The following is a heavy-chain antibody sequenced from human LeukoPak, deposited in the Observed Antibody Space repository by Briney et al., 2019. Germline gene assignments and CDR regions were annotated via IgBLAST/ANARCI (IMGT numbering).Heavy chain of an antibody. V-gene: IGHV4-4*07. CDR1: GGSISSYY. Sequence: SETLSLTCTVSGGSISSYYWSWIRQPAGKGLEWIGRIYTSGSTNYNPSLKSRVTMSVDTSKNQFSLKLSSVSAADTAVYYCARDTPGPPNLPPNWYFDLWGRGTPVTVSS. J-gene: IGHJ2*01. CDR2: IYTSGST. CDR3: ARDTPGPPNLPPNWYFDL.